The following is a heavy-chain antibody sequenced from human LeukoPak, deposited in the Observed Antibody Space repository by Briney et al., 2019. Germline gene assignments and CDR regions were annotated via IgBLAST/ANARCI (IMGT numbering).Heavy chain of an antibody. Sequence: PGGTLRFSCAASGFTFSNYAIHWIRQGPGKGLKWVAIISYDGTNKYYADSVKGRFSISRDNSKNTLYLQMNSLRPEDTAVYYCAKAVGFGEAYGMDVWGQGTTVTVSS. CDR1: GFTFSNYA. J-gene: IGHJ6*02. V-gene: IGHV3-30*18. D-gene: IGHD3-10*01. CDR2: ISYDGTNK. CDR3: AKAVGFGEAYGMDV.